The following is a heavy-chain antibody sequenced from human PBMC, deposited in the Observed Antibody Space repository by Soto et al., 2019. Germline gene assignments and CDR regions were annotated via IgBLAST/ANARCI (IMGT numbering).Heavy chain of an antibody. J-gene: IGHJ4*02. CDR2: LYSGGTT. V-gene: IGHV3-53*01. CDR1: GFMVSANY. Sequence: EVQLVESGGGLIQPGGSLRLSCAASGFMVSANYMTWVRQAPGKGLEWVSVLYSGGTTYYAESVKGRFTISRDNSKNTLYHQMDSLRDEDTAVYYCARHTYGDYSPFWGQGTLVTVSS. CDR3: ARHTYGDYSPF. D-gene: IGHD4-17*01.